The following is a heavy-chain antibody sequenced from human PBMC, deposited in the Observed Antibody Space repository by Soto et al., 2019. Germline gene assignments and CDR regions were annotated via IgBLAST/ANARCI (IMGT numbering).Heavy chain of an antibody. Sequence: EVQLVESGGGVVKPGGSLRLSCNTSGFTFANAWMSWIRQAPGKGLEWIGRIKSKSEGGTTDYIAAVECRFIVSGEDSKNIMYLQMSGQTPGDFGVYYCVLCDPFIWAGWTEVIVSS. CDR3: VLCDPFI. CDR1: GFTFANAW. CDR2: IKSKSEGGTT. V-gene: IGHV3-15*01. D-gene: IGHD2-21*01. J-gene: IGHJ3*02.